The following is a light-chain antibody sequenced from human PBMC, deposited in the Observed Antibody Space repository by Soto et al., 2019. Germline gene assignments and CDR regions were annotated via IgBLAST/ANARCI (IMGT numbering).Light chain of an antibody. CDR2: AAS. CDR1: QTIAVY. Sequence: DIPMTQSPSSLSASVGDRVTITCRASQTIAVYLNWYQQKPGKAPRLLIYAASSLQSGVPSRFRGNGSGTDFTLTISSLQPEDFATYYCQQSFSTPGTFGQWTKVDIK. J-gene: IGKJ1*01. CDR3: QQSFSTPGT. V-gene: IGKV1-39*01.